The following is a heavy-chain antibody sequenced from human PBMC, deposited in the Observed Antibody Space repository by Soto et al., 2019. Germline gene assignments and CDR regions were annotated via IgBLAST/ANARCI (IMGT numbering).Heavy chain of an antibody. V-gene: IGHV1-3*01. D-gene: IGHD6-6*01. CDR1: GYTFTSYA. J-gene: IGHJ6*03. CDR3: ASPRASIAARHDYYYYPYMDV. Sequence: ASVKVSCKASGYTFTSYAMHWVRQAPGQRLEWMGWINAGNGNTKYSQKFQGRVTITRDTSASTAYMELSSLRSEDTAVYYCASPRASIAARHDYYYYPYMDVCGKGTTVTXSS. CDR2: INAGNGNT.